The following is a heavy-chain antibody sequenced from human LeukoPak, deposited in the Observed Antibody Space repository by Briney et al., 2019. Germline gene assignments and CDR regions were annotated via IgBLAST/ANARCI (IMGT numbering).Heavy chain of an antibody. CDR3: ARVRWDYYYMDV. CDR1: GGSISSYY. CDR2: IYYSGST. J-gene: IGHJ6*03. Sequence: SETLSLTCTVSGGSISSYYWSWIRQPPGKGLEWIGYIYYSGSTNYNPSLKSRVTISVDTSKNQFSLKLSSVTAADTAVYYCARVRWDYYYMDVWGKGTTVTISS. D-gene: IGHD4-23*01. V-gene: IGHV4-59*01.